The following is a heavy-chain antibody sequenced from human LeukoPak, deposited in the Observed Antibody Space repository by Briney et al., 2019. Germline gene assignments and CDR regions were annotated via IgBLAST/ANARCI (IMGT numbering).Heavy chain of an antibody. CDR1: GFTFSSYS. V-gene: IGHV3-21*01. D-gene: IGHD6-13*01. Sequence: GGSLRLSCAASGFTFSSYSMNWVRQAAGKGLEWVSSISSSSSYIYYADSVKGRFTISRDNAKNSLYLQMNSLRAEDTAVYYCARDLLTYSSSWDYWGQGTLVTVSS. CDR2: ISSSSSYI. CDR3: ARDLLTYSSSWDY. J-gene: IGHJ4*02.